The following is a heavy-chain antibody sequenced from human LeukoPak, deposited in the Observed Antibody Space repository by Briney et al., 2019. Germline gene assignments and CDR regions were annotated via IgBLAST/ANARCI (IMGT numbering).Heavy chain of an antibody. J-gene: IGHJ6*04. CDR2: INHSGSN. D-gene: IGHD2-15*01. Sequence: SETLSLTCAVYGGSFSGYYWSWISQPPGKGLEWIGEINHSGSNNYNPSLKSRVTISVDTSKNQFSLKLSSVTAADTAVYYCARGPVIVVVVAATPRYGMDVWGEGTTVTVSS. V-gene: IGHV4-34*01. CDR3: ARGPVIVVVVAATPRYGMDV. CDR1: GGSFSGYY.